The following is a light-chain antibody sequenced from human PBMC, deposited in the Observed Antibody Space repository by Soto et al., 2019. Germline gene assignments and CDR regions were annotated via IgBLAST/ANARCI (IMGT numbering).Light chain of an antibody. CDR2: DAS. CDR1: QSVSSY. Sequence: EIVLTQSPATLSLSPGERDTLSCRASQSVSSYLAWYQQKPGQAPRLLIYDASNRATGIPARFSGSESGRGVNLSISSREPEDCAVYYCQHRRNWPRYTLRQGTKLEIQ. J-gene: IGKJ2*01. V-gene: IGKV3-11*02. CDR3: QHRRNWPRYT.